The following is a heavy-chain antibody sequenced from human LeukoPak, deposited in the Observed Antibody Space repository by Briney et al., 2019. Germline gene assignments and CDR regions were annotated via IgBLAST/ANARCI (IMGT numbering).Heavy chain of an antibody. CDR3: ARVYSYDLREFDY. V-gene: IGHV3-48*01. CDR1: GFTFSSYT. Sequence: GGSLRLSCAASGFTFSSYTMNWVRQAPGKGLEWISYISSSSTTMYYADSVKGRFTISRDNAKNSLYLQMNSLRAEDTAVYYCARVYSYDLREFDYWGQGTLVTVSS. J-gene: IGHJ4*02. CDR2: ISSSSTTM. D-gene: IGHD5-18*01.